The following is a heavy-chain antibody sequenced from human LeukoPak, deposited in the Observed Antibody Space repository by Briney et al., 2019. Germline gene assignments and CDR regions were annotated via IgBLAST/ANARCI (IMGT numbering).Heavy chain of an antibody. CDR1: GFTFSSYA. CDR3: AKASLAMYYDFWSGYYTGDY. D-gene: IGHD3-3*01. V-gene: IGHV3-23*01. J-gene: IGHJ4*02. Sequence: GGSLRLSCAASGFTFSSYAMSWVRQAPGKGLEWVSAISGSGGSTYYADSVKGRFTISRDNSKNTLYLQMNSLRAEDTAVCYCAKASLAMYYDFWSGYYTGDYWGQGTLVTVSS. CDR2: ISGSGGST.